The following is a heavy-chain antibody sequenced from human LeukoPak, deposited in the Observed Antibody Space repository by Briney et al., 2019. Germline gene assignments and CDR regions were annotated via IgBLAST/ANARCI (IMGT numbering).Heavy chain of an antibody. CDR3: AGGSGWLIDS. CDR1: GFTFSTFY. D-gene: IGHD6-19*01. CDR2: IKQDGSEK. Sequence: SGGSLRLSCAASGFTFSTFYMAWVRQAPGKGLEWVANIKQDGSEKFYVDSVKGRFTISRDNAKNSLYLQMNSLRAEDTAVYYCAGGSGWLIDSWSRGTLVTVSS. V-gene: IGHV3-7*05. J-gene: IGHJ4*02.